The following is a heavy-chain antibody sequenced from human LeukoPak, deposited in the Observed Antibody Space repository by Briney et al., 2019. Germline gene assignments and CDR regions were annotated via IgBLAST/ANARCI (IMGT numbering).Heavy chain of an antibody. CDR3: ARGLPGYSGGDAAFDV. J-gene: IGHJ3*01. D-gene: IGHD6-19*01. CDR2: IYYSGST. Sequence: KTSETLSLTCTVSGGSITGYYWSWIRQPPGKGLEYIGYIYYSGSTNYNPSLKSRLTISLDTSKNQFSLELTSVTAADTALYYCARGLPGYSGGDAAFDVWGQGTVVIVS. CDR1: GGSITGYY. V-gene: IGHV4-59*01.